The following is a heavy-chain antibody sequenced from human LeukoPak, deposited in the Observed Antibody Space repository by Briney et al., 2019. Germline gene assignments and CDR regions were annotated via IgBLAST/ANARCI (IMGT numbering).Heavy chain of an antibody. CDR3: ARGDSRDGYNPSGY. D-gene: IGHD5-24*01. CDR1: GYTFTSYY. Sequence: AAVKVSCKASGYTFTSYYMHWVRQAPGQGREWMGRINPSGGSKSYAQKFQGRVTMTRDTSMSTVYMELSSLRSEDTAVYYCARGDSRDGYNPSGYWGQGTLVIVSS. J-gene: IGHJ4*02. V-gene: IGHV1-46*01. CDR2: INPSGGSK.